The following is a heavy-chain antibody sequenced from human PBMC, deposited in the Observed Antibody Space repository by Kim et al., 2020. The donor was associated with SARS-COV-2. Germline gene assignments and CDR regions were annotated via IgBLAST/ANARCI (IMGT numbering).Heavy chain of an antibody. J-gene: IGHJ6*02. V-gene: IGHV6-1*01. CDR3: ARGASKWRGMDV. D-gene: IGHD2-8*01. Sequence: DYAVSVKSRITINPATSKNQFSLQLKSVTPEDTAVYYCARGASKWRGMDVWGQGTTVTVSS.